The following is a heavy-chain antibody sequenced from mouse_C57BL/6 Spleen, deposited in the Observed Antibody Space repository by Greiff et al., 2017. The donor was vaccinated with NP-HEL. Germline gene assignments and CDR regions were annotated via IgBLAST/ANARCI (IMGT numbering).Heavy chain of an antibody. CDR1: GFTFSSYT. V-gene: IGHV5-9*01. CDR2: ISGGGGNT. CDR3: ARHEAFFAY. Sequence: EVMLVESGGGLVKPGGSLKLSCAASGFTFSSYTMSWVRQTPEKRLEWVATISGGGGNTYYPDSVKGRFTISRDNAKNTLYLQMSSLRSEDTALYYCARHEAFFAYWGQGTLVTVSA. J-gene: IGHJ3*01.